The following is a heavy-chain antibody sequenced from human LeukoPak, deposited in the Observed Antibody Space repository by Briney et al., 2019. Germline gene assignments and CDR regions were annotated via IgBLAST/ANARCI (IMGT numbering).Heavy chain of an antibody. CDR2: MNPKRGKT. V-gene: IGHV1-8*01. Sequence: GSVRVSCEASVDTFTGYEVSWVREAPGEGVERGGWMNPKRGKTGYAQKFQGRVTMTRNTSISTAYMELSSLRSEDTAVYYCSRRSPGWELLGYYYYYGMDVWGQGPTVTVSS. CDR3: SRRSPGWELLGYYYYYGMDV. D-gene: IGHD1-26*01. J-gene: IGHJ6*02. CDR1: VDTFTGYE.